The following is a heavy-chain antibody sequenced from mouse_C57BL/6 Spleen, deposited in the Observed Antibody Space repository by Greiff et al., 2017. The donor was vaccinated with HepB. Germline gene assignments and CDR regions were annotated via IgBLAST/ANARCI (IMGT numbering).Heavy chain of an antibody. CDR2: ILPGSGST. Sequence: VQLQQSGAELMKPGASVKLSCKATGYTFTGYWIEWVKQRPGHGLEWIGEILPGSGSTNYNEKFKGKATFTADTSSNTAYMQLISLTTEDSAIYYCARYYCSNYFLDYWGQGTTLTVSS. V-gene: IGHV1-9*01. CDR3: ARYYCSNYFLDY. D-gene: IGHD2-5*01. CDR1: GYTFTGYW. J-gene: IGHJ2*01.